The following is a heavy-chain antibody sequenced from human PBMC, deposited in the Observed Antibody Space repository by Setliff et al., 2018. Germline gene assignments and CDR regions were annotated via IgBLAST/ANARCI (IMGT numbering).Heavy chain of an antibody. CDR2: ISPYNGNT. Sequence: VKVSCKASGYTFNSYGINWLRQAPGQGLEWLGWISPYNGNTKYAQTVQDRITMATDTSTRTSYMELSSLRSGDTAVYFCARSSDSGYYHQRDAFDIWGQGTRVTVSS. CDR3: ARSSDSGYYHQRDAFDI. V-gene: IGHV1-18*01. CDR1: GYTFNSYG. J-gene: IGHJ3*02. D-gene: IGHD3-22*01.